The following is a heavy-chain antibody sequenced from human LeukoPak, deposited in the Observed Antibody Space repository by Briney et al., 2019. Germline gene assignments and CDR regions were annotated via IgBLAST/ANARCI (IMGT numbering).Heavy chain of an antibody. D-gene: IGHD3-22*01. CDR3: ATDRHRQLYDTSGYYFPAMCDS. J-gene: IGHJ4*02. V-gene: IGHV3-30-3*01. CDR1: GFTFSSYA. Sequence: PGGSLRLSCAASGFTFSSYAMHWVRQAPGKGLEWVAVISYDGSNKYYADSVKGRFTISRDSSKSTLYLRMSSLRAEDTAVYYCATDRHRQLYDTSGYYFPAMCDSWGQGTLVTVSS. CDR2: ISYDGSNK.